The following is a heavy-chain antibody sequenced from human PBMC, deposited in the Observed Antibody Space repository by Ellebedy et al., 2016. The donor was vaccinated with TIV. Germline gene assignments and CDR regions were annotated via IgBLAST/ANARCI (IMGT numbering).Heavy chain of an antibody. V-gene: IGHV3-21*01. CDR1: GFTLSSYS. CDR2: ISSTSTYI. Sequence: PGGSLRLSCAASGFTLSSYSMNWVRQAPGKGLEWVSSISSTSTYIYYADSVKGRFTISRDNAKNSLYLQMNTLRAEDTAVYYCARVVATITNDNYYFDYWGQGTLVTVSS. D-gene: IGHD5-12*01. CDR3: ARVVATITNDNYYFDY. J-gene: IGHJ4*02.